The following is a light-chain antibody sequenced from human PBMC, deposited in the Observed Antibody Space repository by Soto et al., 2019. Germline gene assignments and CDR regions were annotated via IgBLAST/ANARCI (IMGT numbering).Light chain of an antibody. CDR2: GAY. CDR3: QKYNSGLIT. CDR1: QVIGNY. J-gene: IGKJ5*01. Sequence: DIQMTQSPSSLSASEGDRVTITCRASQVIGNYLAWYQQKPGKVPKLLIYGAYTLQSGVPSRFSGSGSGTDFTLTISSLQPEDVAIYYCQKYNSGLITFGQGTRLEIK. V-gene: IGKV1-27*01.